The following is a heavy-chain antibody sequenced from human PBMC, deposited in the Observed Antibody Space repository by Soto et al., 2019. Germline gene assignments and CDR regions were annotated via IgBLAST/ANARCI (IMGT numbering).Heavy chain of an antibody. Sequence: SETLSLTCTVSGGSISSSSYYWGWIRQPPGKGLEWIGSIYYSGSTYYNPSLKSRVTISVDTSKNQFSLKLSSVTAADTAVYYCARWDLRDYYYYYMDVWGKGTTVTVSS. CDR2: IYYSGST. J-gene: IGHJ6*03. CDR1: GGSISSSSYY. CDR3: ARWDLRDYYYYYMDV. D-gene: IGHD1-26*01. V-gene: IGHV4-39*01.